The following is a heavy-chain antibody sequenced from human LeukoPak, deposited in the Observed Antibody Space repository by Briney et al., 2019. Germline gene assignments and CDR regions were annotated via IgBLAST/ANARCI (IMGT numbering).Heavy chain of an antibody. J-gene: IGHJ4*02. CDR2: ISSSSSTI. D-gene: IGHD3-22*01. CDR1: GFTFSSYS. CDR3: AREGEYYYDSSGYDY. V-gene: IGHV3-48*04. Sequence: GGSLRLSCAASGFTFSSYSMNWVRQAPGKGLEWVSYISSSSSTIYYADSVKGRFTISGDNAKNSLYLQMNSLRAEDTAVYYCAREGEYYYDSSGYDYWGQGTLVTVSS.